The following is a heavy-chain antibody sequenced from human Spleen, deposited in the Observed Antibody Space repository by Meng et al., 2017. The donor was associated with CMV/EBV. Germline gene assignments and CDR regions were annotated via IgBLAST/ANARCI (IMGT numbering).Heavy chain of an antibody. J-gene: IGHJ4*02. CDR2: IYHSGSK. V-gene: IGHV4-4*02. CDR3: ARADSRGGDYFEY. D-gene: IGHD3-16*01. CDR1: GGSISSTDW. Sequence: CAVSGGSISSTDWWTWVRQPPGKGLQWIGEIYHSGSKYYNPSLKSRVTISVDKSKNQFSLKLSSVTAADTAVYYCARADSRGGDYFEYWGQGALVTVSS.